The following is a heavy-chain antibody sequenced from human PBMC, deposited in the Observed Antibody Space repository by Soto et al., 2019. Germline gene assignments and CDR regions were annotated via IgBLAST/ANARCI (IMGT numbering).Heavy chain of an antibody. D-gene: IGHD3-22*01. CDR3: VKDQIKTRITMIVEYYFDY. CDR2: ISGSGGST. J-gene: IGHJ4*02. Sequence: GGSLRPSCAASGFTFSSYAMSWVRQAPGKGLEWVSAISGSGGSTYYAESVKGRFNNSRDNSKNKLYLQMNSLRAEDTAVYYCVKDQIKTRITMIVEYYFDYWGQGTLVTVSS. CDR1: GFTFSSYA. V-gene: IGHV3-23*01.